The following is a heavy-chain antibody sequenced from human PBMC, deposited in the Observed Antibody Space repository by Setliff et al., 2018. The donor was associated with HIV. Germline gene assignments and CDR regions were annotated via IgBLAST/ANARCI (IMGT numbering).Heavy chain of an antibody. Sequence: GGSLRLSCAASGFTFSSYSMNWVRQAPGKGLEWVASISSSGAHIYYADSLKGRFTISRDNGRNSLYLQMNSLRAEDTAVYYCANRLRGYNKWYYFDYWGQGTLVTVSS. CDR2: ISSSGAHI. V-gene: IGHV3-21*06. CDR3: ANRLRGYNKWYYFDY. J-gene: IGHJ4*02. CDR1: GFTFSSYS. D-gene: IGHD1-1*01.